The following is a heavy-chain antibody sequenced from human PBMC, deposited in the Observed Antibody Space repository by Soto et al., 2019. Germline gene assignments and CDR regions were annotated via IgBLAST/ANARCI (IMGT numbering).Heavy chain of an antibody. CDR2: ISSSSSYI. D-gene: IGHD6-13*01. J-gene: IGHJ5*02. CDR3: ARDWDQTSSGWYPNWFDP. Sequence: EVQLVESGGGLVKPGGSLRLSCAASGFTFSSYSMNWVRQAPGKGLEWVSSISSSSSYIYYADSVKGRFTISRDNAKNSLYLQMNSLRAEDSAVYYCARDWDQTSSGWYPNWFDPWGQGTLVTVSS. CDR1: GFTFSSYS. V-gene: IGHV3-21*01.